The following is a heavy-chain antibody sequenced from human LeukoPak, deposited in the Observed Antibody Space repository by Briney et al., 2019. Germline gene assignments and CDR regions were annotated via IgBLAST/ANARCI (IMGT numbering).Heavy chain of an antibody. D-gene: IGHD3-10*01. CDR3: AKDAARPYYYGSGSYYNHFDY. J-gene: IGHJ4*02. CDR1: GFTFSCYG. V-gene: IGHV3-30*18. CDR2: ISYDGSNK. Sequence: GGSLRLSCAASGFTFSCYGMHWVRQAPGKGLEWVAVISYDGSNKYYADSVKGRFTISRDNSKNTLYLQMNSLRAEDTAVYYCAKDAARPYYYGSGSYYNHFDYWGQGTLVTVSS.